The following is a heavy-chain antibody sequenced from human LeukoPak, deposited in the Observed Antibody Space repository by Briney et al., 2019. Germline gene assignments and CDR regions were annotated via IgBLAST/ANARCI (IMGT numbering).Heavy chain of an antibody. CDR2: INRGGDT. D-gene: IGHD3-16*02. Sequence: PSETLSLTCAVYGGSFSGHYWSWIRQPPGQGLEWIGEINRGGDTDYSPSLKSRVTISLDTSKNQFSLKLSSVTAADTAVYYCARHRSVKGYFDLWGRGTLVTVSS. CDR3: ARHRSVKGYFDL. J-gene: IGHJ2*01. CDR1: GGSFSGHY. V-gene: IGHV4-34*01.